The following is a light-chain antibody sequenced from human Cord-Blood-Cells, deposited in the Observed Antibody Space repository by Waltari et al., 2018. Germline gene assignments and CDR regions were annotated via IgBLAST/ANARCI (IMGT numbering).Light chain of an antibody. V-gene: IGKV3-11*01. CDR2: DAS. CDR3: QRSYSTPLT. J-gene: IGKJ4*01. Sequence: ESVLTQSPATLSLSRGERATLSCRASQSVSSYLAWYQQKPGQAPRLLIYDASNRATGIPARFSGSGSGTDFTLTISSLEPEDFAVYYCQRSYSTPLTFGGGTKVEIK. CDR1: QSVSSY.